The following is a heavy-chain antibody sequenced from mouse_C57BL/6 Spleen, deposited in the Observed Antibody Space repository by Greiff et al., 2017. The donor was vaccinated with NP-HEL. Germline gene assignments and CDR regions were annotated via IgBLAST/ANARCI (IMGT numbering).Heavy chain of an antibody. J-gene: IGHJ2*01. CDR2: IDPSDSYT. V-gene: IGHV1-59*01. CDR1: GYTFTSYW. CDR3: ARKGGDYDPYYFDY. Sequence: QVQLQQPGAELVRPGTSVKLSCKASGYTFTSYWMHWVKQRPGQGLEWIGVIDPSDSYTNYNQKFKGKATLTVDTSSSTAYMQLSSLTSEDSAVYYCARKGGDYDPYYFDYWGQGTTLTVAS. D-gene: IGHD2-4*01.